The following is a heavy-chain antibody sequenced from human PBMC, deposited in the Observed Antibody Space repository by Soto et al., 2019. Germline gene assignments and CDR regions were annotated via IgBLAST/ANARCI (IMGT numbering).Heavy chain of an antibody. CDR1: GFTFSSNS. V-gene: IGHV3-23*01. CDR3: AKKVNSGSRSQFFDY. Sequence: WVCMRLSCLPGGFTFSSNSITQELQPTDKEPCRLSGCRSVGDDDTTYYADSGRCRFTISRVHSKNNLFQPMNSLRAEDTAIYYCAKKVNSGSRSQFFDYWGQGTLVTVSS. CDR2: CRSVGDDDTT. D-gene: IGHD3-10*01. J-gene: IGHJ4*02.